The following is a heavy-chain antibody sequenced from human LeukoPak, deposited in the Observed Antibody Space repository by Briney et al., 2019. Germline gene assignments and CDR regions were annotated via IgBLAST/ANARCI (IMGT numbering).Heavy chain of an antibody. J-gene: IGHJ4*02. Sequence: GGSLGLSCAASGFTFSTQPLHWVRQAPGKGLEWVAFISYTGSNKHYADSVKGRFTISRDNSKNTLYLQMNSLRAEDTAVYYCARDLGSSWPFALEDWGQGTLVTVSS. D-gene: IGHD6-13*01. V-gene: IGHV3-30*04. CDR3: ARDLGSSWPFALED. CDR2: ISYTGSNK. CDR1: GFTFSTQP.